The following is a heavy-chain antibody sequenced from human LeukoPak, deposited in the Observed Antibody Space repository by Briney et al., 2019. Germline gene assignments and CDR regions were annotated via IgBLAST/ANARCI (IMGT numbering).Heavy chain of an antibody. CDR2: IYHSGST. D-gene: IGHD2-2*02. J-gene: IGHJ4*02. Sequence: SETLSLTCAVSGYSLSSGYYWGWIRQPPGKGREWIGSIYHSGSTYYNPSLKSRVTISVDTSKNQFSLKLSSVTAADTAVYYCARQVVPAAIHSQFYFDYWGQGTLVTVSS. V-gene: IGHV4-38-2*01. CDR3: ARQVVPAAIHSQFYFDY. CDR1: GYSLSSGYY.